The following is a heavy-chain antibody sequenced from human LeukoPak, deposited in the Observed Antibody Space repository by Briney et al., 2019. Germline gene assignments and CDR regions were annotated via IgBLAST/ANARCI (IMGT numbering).Heavy chain of an antibody. CDR1: GLTFSNYA. V-gene: IGHV3-23*01. Sequence: PGGSLRLSCAASGLTFSNYAMNWVRQASGRGLEWVSGITDSGRKTYYADSVKGRFSISRDNSKNTVYLQMSDLRAEDTAVYYCAKITEATTPNHWGQGTLVTVSS. CDR2: ITDSGRKT. CDR3: AKITEATTPNH. D-gene: IGHD4-17*01. J-gene: IGHJ5*02.